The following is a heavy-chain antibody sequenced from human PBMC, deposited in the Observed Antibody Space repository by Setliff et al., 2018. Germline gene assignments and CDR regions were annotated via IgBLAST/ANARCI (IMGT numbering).Heavy chain of an antibody. CDR1: GGSITNFY. CDR3: ARGGTYRYFDY. J-gene: IGHJ4*02. Sequence: SETLSLTCTVSGGSITNFYWNWIRQSPGKGLEWIGYIYSSGITNYNPSLKSRLTMSVDTSKNQFSLHLSSMTAADTAVYYCARGGTYRYFDYWGQGALVTVSS. CDR2: IYSSGIT. V-gene: IGHV4-59*08.